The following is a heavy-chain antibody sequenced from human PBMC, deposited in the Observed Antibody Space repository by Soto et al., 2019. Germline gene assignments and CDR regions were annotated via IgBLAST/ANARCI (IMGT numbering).Heavy chain of an antibody. D-gene: IGHD1-26*01. CDR1: GYTFTGYY. CDR3: ARWDLAQDWFDP. Sequence: ASVKVSCKASGYTFTGYYMHWVRQAPGQGLEWMGWINPNSGGTNYAQKFQGRVTMTRDTSISTAYMELSRLRSDDTAVYYCARWDLAQDWFDPWGQGTLVTVSS. J-gene: IGHJ5*02. CDR2: INPNSGGT. V-gene: IGHV1-2*02.